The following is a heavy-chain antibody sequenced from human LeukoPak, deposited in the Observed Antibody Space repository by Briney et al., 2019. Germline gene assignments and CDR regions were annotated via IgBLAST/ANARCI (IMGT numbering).Heavy chain of an antibody. D-gene: IGHD4-11*01. Sequence: PGGSLRLSCAASGFTFSNYWIYWVRQAPGKGLVWVSRINESGRTTTYADSVKGRFTISRDNAKNTAYLQMNSLRAEDTAVYYCAREGGTVTMYDYWGQGTLVTVSS. CDR3: AREGGTVTMYDY. CDR2: INESGRTT. V-gene: IGHV3-74*01. J-gene: IGHJ4*02. CDR1: GFTFSNYW.